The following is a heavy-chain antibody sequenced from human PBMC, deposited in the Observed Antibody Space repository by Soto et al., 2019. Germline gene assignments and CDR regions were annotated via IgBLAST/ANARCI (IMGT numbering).Heavy chain of an antibody. J-gene: IGHJ5*02. CDR1: GNTFTNFG. CDR3: ERVIPGAEAWFDP. Sequence: QGQLVQSGAEVKKPGASVKVSCTASGNTFTNFGVTWVRQAPGQGLEWMGWISAYTDDPNYAQKFQGRVTMTIDTPTSTAYLDLRSLTSDDTAVYYCERVIPGAEAWFDPWGQGTLVTVSS. V-gene: IGHV1-18*01. CDR2: ISAYTDDP. D-gene: IGHD2-2*01.